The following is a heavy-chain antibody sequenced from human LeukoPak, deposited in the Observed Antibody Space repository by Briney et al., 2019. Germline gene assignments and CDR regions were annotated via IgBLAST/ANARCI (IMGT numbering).Heavy chain of an antibody. Sequence: SETLSLTCTVSGGSISSGGYYWSWIRQHPGQGLEWIGYIYYSGSTNYNPSLKSRVTISVDTSKNQFSLKLSSVTAADTAVYYCVGMATTRPFQHWGQGTLVTVSS. D-gene: IGHD5-24*01. CDR2: IYYSGST. CDR3: VGMATTRPFQH. CDR1: GGSISSGGYY. V-gene: IGHV4-61*08. J-gene: IGHJ1*01.